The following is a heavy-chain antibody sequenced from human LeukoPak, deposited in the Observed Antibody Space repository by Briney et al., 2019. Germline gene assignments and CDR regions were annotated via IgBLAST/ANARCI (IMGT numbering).Heavy chain of an antibody. CDR1: GDSISSSSYY. CDR2: IYYRGST. CDR3: ARRRYYDSTGYLD. V-gene: IGHV4-39*01. J-gene: IGHJ1*01. D-gene: IGHD3-22*01. Sequence: SETLSLTCTISGDSISSSSYYWGWIRQPPGNGLEWIGDIYYRGSTYYSPSLKSRVSISIDTSNNQFSLTLNSVTAADTALYFCARRRYYDSTGYLDWGQGTLVTVSS.